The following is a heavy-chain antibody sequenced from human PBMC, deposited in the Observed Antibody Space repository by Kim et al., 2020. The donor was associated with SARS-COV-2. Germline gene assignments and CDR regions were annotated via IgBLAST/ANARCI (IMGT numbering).Heavy chain of an antibody. CDR2: IIGYNGNT. D-gene: IGHD3-9*01. Sequence: ASVKVSCKTSGYTFSNYGLTWVRQAPGQGLEWMAWIIGYNGNTHYAQQFQGRVTMTTDTSTTTAYMELRSLRSDDTAVYYCARVGRISYYDLLNGFADYWGQGTLVTVSS. J-gene: IGHJ4*02. CDR3: ARVGRISYYDLLNGFADY. V-gene: IGHV1-18*01. CDR1: GYTFSNYG.